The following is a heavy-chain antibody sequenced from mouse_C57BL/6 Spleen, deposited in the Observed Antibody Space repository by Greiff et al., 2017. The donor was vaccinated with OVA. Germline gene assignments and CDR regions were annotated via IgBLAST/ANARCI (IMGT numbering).Heavy chain of an antibody. CDR2: IDPSDSYT. D-gene: IGHD2-3*01. V-gene: IGHV1-69*01. CDR1: GYTFTSYW. Sequence: VQLQQSGAELVMPGASVKLSCKASGYTFTSYWMHWVKQRPGQGLEWIGEIDPSDSYTNYNQKFKGKSTLTVDKSSSTAYMQLSSLTSEDSAVYYCARFDDYWYFDVWGTGTTVTVSS. CDR3: ARFDDYWYFDV. J-gene: IGHJ1*03.